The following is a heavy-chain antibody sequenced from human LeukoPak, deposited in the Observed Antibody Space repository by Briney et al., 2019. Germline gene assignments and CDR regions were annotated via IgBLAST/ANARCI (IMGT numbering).Heavy chain of an antibody. CDR3: ARVLGSSWYRYAPYYFDY. Sequence: SETLSLTCTVSGGSVSSGNYFWSWVRQPAGKGLEWIGLIYNRGSTTYNPSLKSRVTMSLDTSKNQFSLKLSSVTAADTAVYYCARVLGSSWYRYAPYYFDYWGQGTLVTVSS. CDR1: GGSVSSGNYF. D-gene: IGHD6-13*01. V-gene: IGHV4-61*10. CDR2: IYNRGST. J-gene: IGHJ4*02.